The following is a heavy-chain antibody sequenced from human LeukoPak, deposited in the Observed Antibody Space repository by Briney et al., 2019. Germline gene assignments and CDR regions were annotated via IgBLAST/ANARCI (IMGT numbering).Heavy chain of an antibody. D-gene: IGHD3-10*01. V-gene: IGHV3-23*01. J-gene: IGHJ5*02. CDR2: ISGSGGST. CDR3: AKTPFTMVRGPMAWFDP. Sequence: GGSLRLSCAASGFTFSSYAMSWVRQAPGKGLEWVSAISGSGGSTYYADSVKGRFTTSRDNSKNTLYLQMISLRAEDTAVYYCAKTPFTMVRGPMAWFDPWGQGTLVTVSS. CDR1: GFTFSSYA.